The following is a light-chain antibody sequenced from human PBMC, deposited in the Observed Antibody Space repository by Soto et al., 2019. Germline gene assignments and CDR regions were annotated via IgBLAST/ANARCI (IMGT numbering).Light chain of an antibody. CDR1: DSNIGFYNF. CDR2: DVN. CDR3: CSYAGSYTYV. Sequence: LAQPRSVSGSPGQSVTISCTGTDSNIGFYNFVSWYQQHPDKAPHLVIYDVNKRPSGVPARFSGSKSGNTASLTISGLQADDEADYYCCSYAGSYTYVFGIGTKVTVL. J-gene: IGLJ1*01. V-gene: IGLV2-11*01.